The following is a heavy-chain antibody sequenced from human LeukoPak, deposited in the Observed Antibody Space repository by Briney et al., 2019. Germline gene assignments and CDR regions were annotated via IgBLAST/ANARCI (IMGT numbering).Heavy chain of an antibody. J-gene: IGHJ6*04. CDR1: GFTFSSYE. V-gene: IGHV3-48*03. Sequence: PGGSLRLSCAASGFTFSSYEMNWVRQAPGKGLEWVSYISSSGSTIYYADSVKGRFTISRDNAKNSLYLQINSLRAEDTAVYYCAAFSKRESGYDPYYYYGMDVWGKGTTVTVSS. CDR3: AAFSKRESGYDPYYYYGMDV. D-gene: IGHD5-12*01. CDR2: ISSSGSTI.